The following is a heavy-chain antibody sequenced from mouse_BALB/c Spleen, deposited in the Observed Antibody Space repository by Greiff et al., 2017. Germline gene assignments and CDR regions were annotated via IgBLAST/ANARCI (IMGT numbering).Heavy chain of an antibody. Sequence: EVKLQESGAELVRPGALVKLSCKASGFNIKDYYMHWVKQRPEQGLEWIGWIDPENGNTIYDPKFQGKASITADTSSNTAYLQLSSLTSEDTAVYYCARDDVFDYWGQGTTLTVSS. CDR1: GFNIKDYY. V-gene: IGHV14-1*02. CDR3: ARDDVFDY. CDR2: IDPENGNT. J-gene: IGHJ2*01. D-gene: IGHD2-12*01.